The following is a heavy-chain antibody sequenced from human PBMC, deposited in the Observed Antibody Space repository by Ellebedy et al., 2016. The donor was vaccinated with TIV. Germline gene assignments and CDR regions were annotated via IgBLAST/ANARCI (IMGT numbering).Heavy chain of an antibody. V-gene: IGHV3-23*01. CDR1: GFTFSSYA. J-gene: IGHJ4*02. Sequence: GGSLRLXXAASGFTFSSYAMSWVRQAPGKGLEWVSAISGSGGSTYYADSVKGRFTISRDNSKNTLYLQMNSLRAEDTAVYYCARLTGLGYFDYWGQGTLVTVSS. D-gene: IGHD7-27*01. CDR3: ARLTGLGYFDY. CDR2: ISGSGGST.